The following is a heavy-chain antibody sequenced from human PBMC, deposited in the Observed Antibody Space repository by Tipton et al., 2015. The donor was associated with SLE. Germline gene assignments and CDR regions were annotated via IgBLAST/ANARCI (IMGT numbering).Heavy chain of an antibody. D-gene: IGHD3-10*01. J-gene: IGHJ3*02. V-gene: IGHV3-7*01. Sequence: SLRLSCAASGFTFSSYWMSWVRQAPGKGLEWVANINQDGSEKYYVDSVKGRFTISRDNAKNSLYLQMNSLRAEDTAVYYCARALDYYGSGGDIWGQGTMVTVSS. CDR2: INQDGSEK. CDR3: ARALDYYGSGGDI. CDR1: GFTFSSYW.